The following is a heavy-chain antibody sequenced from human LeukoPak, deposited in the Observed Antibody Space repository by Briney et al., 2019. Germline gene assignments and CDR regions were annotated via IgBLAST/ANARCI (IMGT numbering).Heavy chain of an antibody. CDR1: GYTLTELS. V-gene: IGHV1-24*01. CDR2: FDPEDGET. Sequence: ASVKVSCKVSGYTLTELSMHWVRQAPGKGLEWMGGFDPEDGETIYAQKFQGRVTMTEDTSIDTAYMELSSLRSEDAAVYYCATASHYYYGMDVWGQGTTVTVSS. CDR3: ATASHYYYGMDV. J-gene: IGHJ6*02.